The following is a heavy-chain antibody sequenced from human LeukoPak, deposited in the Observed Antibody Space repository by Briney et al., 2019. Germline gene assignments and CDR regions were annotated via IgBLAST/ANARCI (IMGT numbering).Heavy chain of an antibody. CDR3: AELGITMIGGV. V-gene: IGHV3-48*03. CDR2: ISSSGSTI. J-gene: IGHJ6*04. CDR1: GFTFSSYE. Sequence: GGSLRLSCAASGFTFSSYEMNWVRQAPGGGLEWVSYISSSGSTIYYAGSVKGRFTISRDNAKNSLYLQMNSLRAEDTAVYYCAELGITMIGGVWGKGTTVTISS. D-gene: IGHD3-10*02.